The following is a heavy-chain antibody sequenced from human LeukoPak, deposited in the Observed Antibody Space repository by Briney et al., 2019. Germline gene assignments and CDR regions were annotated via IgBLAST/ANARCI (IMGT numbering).Heavy chain of an antibody. Sequence: PGGSLRLSCSASGFTFSRFAMTWVRRLPGRGLEWVSSISGNGHQTYYADSVKGRFSVSRDNSKNILYLQMDSLRADDSALYYCAKDANYYDSSGYLIPFDYWGQGTLVTVSS. CDR2: ISGNGHQT. D-gene: IGHD3-22*01. J-gene: IGHJ4*02. V-gene: IGHV3-23*01. CDR3: AKDANYYDSSGYLIPFDY. CDR1: GFTFSRFA.